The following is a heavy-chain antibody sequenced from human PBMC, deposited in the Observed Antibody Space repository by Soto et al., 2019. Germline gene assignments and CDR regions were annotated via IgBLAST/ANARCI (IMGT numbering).Heavy chain of an antibody. J-gene: IGHJ3*02. D-gene: IGHD6-13*01. Sequence: ASVKVFCKASGYTLSDYYVQWGLQAPGQGLEWMGWINPNSGDPNYAQKFQGRVTMTRDTSINTAYMERRWLRSEDTAVYYCTREGGGIAAAGAGNDAFDIWGQGTKVTVSS. CDR3: TREGGGIAAAGAGNDAFDI. V-gene: IGHV1-2*02. CDR1: GYTLSDYY. CDR2: INPNSGDP.